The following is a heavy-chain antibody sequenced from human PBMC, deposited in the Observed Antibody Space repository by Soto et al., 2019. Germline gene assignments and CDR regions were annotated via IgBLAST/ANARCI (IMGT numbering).Heavy chain of an antibody. CDR1: GGSFSGYY. D-gene: IGHD2-15*01. CDR3: ASGAYCSGGSCYGDY. CDR2: INHSGST. J-gene: IGHJ4*02. V-gene: IGHV4-34*01. Sequence: QVQLQQWGAGLLKPSETLSLTCAVYGGSFSGYYWSWIRQPPGKGLEWIGEINHSGSTNYNPSLKSRVNISVDTSKNQFTLKLSSVTAADTAVYYCASGAYCSGGSCYGDYWGQGTLVTVPS.